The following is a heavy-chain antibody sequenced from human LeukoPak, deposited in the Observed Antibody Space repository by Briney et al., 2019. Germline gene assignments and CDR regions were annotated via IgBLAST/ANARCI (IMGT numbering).Heavy chain of an antibody. Sequence: SVKVSCKASGGTFSSYAISWVRQAPGQGLEWMGGTIPIFGTANYAQKFQGRVTITADESTSTAYMELSSLRSEDTAVYYCARTFVTYYYGSGSYYYFDYWGQGTLVTVSS. V-gene: IGHV1-69*13. CDR3: ARTFVTYYYGSGSYYYFDY. CDR1: GGTFSSYA. CDR2: TIPIFGTA. J-gene: IGHJ4*02. D-gene: IGHD3-10*01.